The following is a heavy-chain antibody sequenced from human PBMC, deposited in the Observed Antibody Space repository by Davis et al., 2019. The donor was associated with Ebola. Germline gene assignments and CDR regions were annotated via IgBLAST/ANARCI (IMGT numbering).Heavy chain of an antibody. V-gene: IGHV3-23*01. CDR1: GFTFSSYA. CDR2: ISGSGGST. Sequence: PGGSLRLSCAASGFTFSSYAMSWVRQAPGKGLEWVSAISGSGGSTYYADSVKGRFTISRDNSKNTLYLQMNSLRAEDTAVYYCAKDLGNYDFWSGYYNDMDVWGKRTTVTVSS. CDR3: AKDLGNYDFWSGYYNDMDV. J-gene: IGHJ6*04. D-gene: IGHD3-3*01.